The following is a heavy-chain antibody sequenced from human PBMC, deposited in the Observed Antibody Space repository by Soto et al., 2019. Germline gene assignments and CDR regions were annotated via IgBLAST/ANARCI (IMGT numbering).Heavy chain of an antibody. J-gene: IGHJ5*02. CDR2: IIPIFGTA. D-gene: IGHD2-15*01. CDR1: GGTFSSYA. CDR3: ASHEGSQGYCSGGSCYGRFDP. Sequence: ASVKVSCKASGGTFSSYAISWVRQAPGQGLEWMGGIIPIFGTANYAQKFQGRVTITADESTSTAYMELSSLRSEDTAVYYCASHEGSQGYCSGGSCYGRFDPWGQGTLVTVSS. V-gene: IGHV1-69*13.